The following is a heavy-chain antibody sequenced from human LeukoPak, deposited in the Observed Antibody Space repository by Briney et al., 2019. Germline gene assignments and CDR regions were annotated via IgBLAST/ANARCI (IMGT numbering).Heavy chain of an antibody. CDR2: INPNSGGT. V-gene: IGHV1-2*06. D-gene: IGHD2-15*01. Sequence: ASVKVSCKASGYTFTGDYMHWVRQAPGQGLEWMGRINPNSGGTNYAQKFQGRVTMTRDTSISTAYMELSRLRSDDTAVYYCARPVGYCSGGSCTDVNWFDPWGQGTLVTVSS. CDR1: GYTFTGDY. CDR3: ARPVGYCSGGSCTDVNWFDP. J-gene: IGHJ5*02.